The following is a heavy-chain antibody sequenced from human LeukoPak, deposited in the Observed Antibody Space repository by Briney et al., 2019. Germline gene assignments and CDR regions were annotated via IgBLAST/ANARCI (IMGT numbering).Heavy chain of an antibody. D-gene: IGHD6-19*01. CDR2: ISSAGTII. Sequence: GGSLRLSCAASGFTFGTYSMHWVRQAPAKGLEWVAIISSAGTIINYADSVRGRFSISRDNSRNTLYLQMDSLRTEDTAVYYCAKDHRWLVDYWGQGTLVTVSS. J-gene: IGHJ4*02. CDR3: AKDHRWLVDY. CDR1: GFTFGTYS. V-gene: IGHV3-30-3*01.